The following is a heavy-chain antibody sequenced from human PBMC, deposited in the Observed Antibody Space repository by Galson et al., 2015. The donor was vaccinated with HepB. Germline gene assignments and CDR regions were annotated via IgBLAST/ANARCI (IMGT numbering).Heavy chain of an antibody. V-gene: IGHV1-24*01. CDR2: FDPEDGET. D-gene: IGHD2-2*01. CDR1: GYTLTELS. CDR3: ATNPELGPYCSSTSCQGVADYYYYYMDV. J-gene: IGHJ6*03. Sequence: SVKVSCKVSGYTLTELSMHWVRQAPGKGLEWMGGFDPEDGETIYAQKFQGRVTMTEDTSTDTAYMELSSLRSEDTAVYYCATNPELGPYCSSTSCQGVADYYYYYMDVWGKGTTVTVSS.